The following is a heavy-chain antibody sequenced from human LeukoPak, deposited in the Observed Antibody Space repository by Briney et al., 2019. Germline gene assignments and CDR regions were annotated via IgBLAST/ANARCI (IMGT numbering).Heavy chain of an antibody. D-gene: IGHD6-19*01. V-gene: IGHV4-61*02. Sequence: PSQTLSLTCTVSGGSISSGTYYWSWIRQPAGKGLEWIGRMYTSGSTNYNPSLKSRVTMSVDTSKNQFSLKLSSVTAADTAVYYCARDGGSGWYSLFYFDYWGQGTLVTVSS. CDR2: MYTSGST. CDR1: GGSISSGTYY. J-gene: IGHJ4*02. CDR3: ARDGGSGWYSLFYFDY.